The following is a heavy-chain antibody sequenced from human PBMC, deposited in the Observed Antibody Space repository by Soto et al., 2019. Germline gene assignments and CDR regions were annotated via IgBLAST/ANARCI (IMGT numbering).Heavy chain of an antibody. CDR2: IIPIFGTA. CDR1: GGTFSSYA. J-gene: IGHJ6*02. CDR3: ARQGGSGSYFTPPYYYYGMDV. D-gene: IGHD3-10*01. Sequence: QVQLVQSGAEVKKPGSSVKVSCKASGGTFSSYAISWVRQAPGQGLEWMGGIIPIFGTANYAQKFQGRVTITADESTSTAYMELSSLRSEETAVYYCARQGGSGSYFTPPYYYYGMDVWGQGTTVTVSS. V-gene: IGHV1-69*12.